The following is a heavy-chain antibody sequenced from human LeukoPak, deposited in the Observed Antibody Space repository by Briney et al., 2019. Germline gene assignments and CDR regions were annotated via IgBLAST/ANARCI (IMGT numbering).Heavy chain of an antibody. J-gene: IGHJ4*02. V-gene: IGHV6-1*01. CDR3: ARGHVYRPKDAGAFDY. CDR1: GDSVSTYSAA. Sequence: SQTLSLTCAISGDSVSTYSAAWNWIRQSPSRGLDWLGRTYYRSKWYNDCALSVKTRITVSPDTSKNQFSLQLMSVTPDDTAVYYCARGHVYRPKDAGAFDYWGQGILVTVSS. D-gene: IGHD3-16*01. CDR2: TYYRSKWYN.